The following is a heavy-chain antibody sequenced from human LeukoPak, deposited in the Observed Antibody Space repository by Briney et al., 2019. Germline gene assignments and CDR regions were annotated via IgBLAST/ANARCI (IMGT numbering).Heavy chain of an antibody. V-gene: IGHV3-20*04. CDR3: ARAPGIAARPDY. CDR1: GVTFDDYG. J-gene: IGHJ4*02. Sequence: GGSLRLSCAASGVTFDDYGMSWVRQAPGKGLEWVSGINWNGGSTGYADSVKGRFTISRDNAKNSLYLQMNSLRAEDTALYYCARAPGIAARPDYWGQGTLVTVSS. D-gene: IGHD6-6*01. CDR2: INWNGGST.